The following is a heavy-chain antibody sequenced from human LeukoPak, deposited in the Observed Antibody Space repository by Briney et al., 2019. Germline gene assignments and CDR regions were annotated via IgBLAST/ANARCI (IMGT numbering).Heavy chain of an antibody. D-gene: IGHD3-3*01. CDR1: GGSFSGYY. Sequence: SSETLSLTCAVYGGSFSGYYWSWIRQPPGKGLEWIGEINHSGSTNYNPSLKSRVTISVDTSKNQFSLKLSSATAADTAVYYCARGITIFGVVNRRNWFDPWGQGTLVTVSS. CDR3: ARGITIFGVVNRRNWFDP. V-gene: IGHV4-34*01. CDR2: INHSGST. J-gene: IGHJ5*02.